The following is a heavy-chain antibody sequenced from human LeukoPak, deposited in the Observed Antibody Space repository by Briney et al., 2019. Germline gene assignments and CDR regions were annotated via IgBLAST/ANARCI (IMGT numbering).Heavy chain of an antibody. J-gene: IGHJ4*01. CDR1: GFTFDDYA. CDR3: AKEAHDSSGYTADY. D-gene: IGHD3-22*01. V-gene: IGHV3-23*01. Sequence: GGSLRLSFAASGFTFDDYAMHWVRQAPGKGLEWVSAVNGDSTFYADSVKGRFTIPRDNSKNTLYLQMNSLRAEDTAVYYCAKEAHDSSGYTADYWGQGTLVTVSS. CDR2: VNGDST.